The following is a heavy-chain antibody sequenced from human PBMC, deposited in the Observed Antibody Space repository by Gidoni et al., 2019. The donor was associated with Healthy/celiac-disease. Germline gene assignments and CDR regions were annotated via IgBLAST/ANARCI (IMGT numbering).Heavy chain of an antibody. J-gene: IGHJ3*02. CDR2: IYHSGST. CDR3: ARYIVVVVAASTLGAFDI. D-gene: IGHD2-15*01. Sequence: QLQLQESGSGLVKPSQTLSLTCAVSVGSISSGGYSWSWIRQPPGKGLEWIGYIYHSGSTYYNPSLKSRVTISVDRSKNQFSLKLSSVTAADTAVYYCARYIVVVVAASTLGAFDIWGQGTMVTVSS. V-gene: IGHV4-30-2*01. CDR1: VGSISSGGYS.